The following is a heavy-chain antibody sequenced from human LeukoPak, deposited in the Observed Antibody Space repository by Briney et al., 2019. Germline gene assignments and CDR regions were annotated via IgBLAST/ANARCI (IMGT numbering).Heavy chain of an antibody. CDR2: ISYDGSNK. CDR1: GFTFSSYG. Sequence: PGRSLRLSCAASGFTFSSYGMHWVRQAPGKGLEWVAVISYDGSNKYYADSVKGRFTISRDNSKNTLYLQMNSLRAEDTAVYYCAKDRLGYCTNGVCPRCRNLYYYYYGMDVWGQGTTVTVSS. V-gene: IGHV3-30*18. D-gene: IGHD2-8*01. J-gene: IGHJ6*02. CDR3: AKDRLGYCTNGVCPRCRNLYYYYYGMDV.